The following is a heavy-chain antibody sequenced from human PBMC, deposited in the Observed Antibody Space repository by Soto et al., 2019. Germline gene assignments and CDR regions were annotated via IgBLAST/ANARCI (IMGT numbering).Heavy chain of an antibody. CDR2: IIPIFGTA. D-gene: IGHD5-12*01. CDR1: GGTFSSYA. V-gene: IGHV1-69*13. J-gene: IGHJ5*02. Sequence: SVKVSCKASGGTFSSYAISWVRQAPGQGLEWMGGIIPIFGTANYAQKFQGRATITADESTSTAYMELSSLRSEDTAVYYCAREGSGYDPVYNWFDPWGQGTLVTVSS. CDR3: AREGSGYDPVYNWFDP.